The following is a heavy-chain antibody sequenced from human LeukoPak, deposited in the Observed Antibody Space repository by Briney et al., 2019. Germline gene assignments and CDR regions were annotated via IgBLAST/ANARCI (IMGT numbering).Heavy chain of an antibody. D-gene: IGHD3-10*01. CDR3: AKDRYYGSGSYNLDY. V-gene: IGHV3-30*18. Sequence: GRSLRLSCAASGFTFSSYGMHWVRQAPGKGLEWVAVISYDGSNKYYADSVKGRFTISRDNSKNTLYLQMNSLRAEDTAVYYRAKDRYYGSGSYNLDYWGQGTLVTVSS. CDR1: GFTFSSYG. J-gene: IGHJ4*02. CDR2: ISYDGSNK.